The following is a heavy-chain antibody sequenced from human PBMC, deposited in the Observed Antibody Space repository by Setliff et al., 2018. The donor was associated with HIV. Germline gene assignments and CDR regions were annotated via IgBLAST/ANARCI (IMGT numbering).Heavy chain of an antibody. D-gene: IGHD1-26*01. J-gene: IGHJ5*02. CDR2: IIPILGIA. CDR1: GGTFSSYT. V-gene: IGHV1-69*04. CDR3: AKDLGRVDWFDP. Sequence: KVSCKASGGTFSSYTISWVRQAPGQGLEWMGRIIPILGIANYAQKFQGRVTITADKSTSTAYMELSSLRSEDTAVYYCAKDLGRVDWFDPWGQGTLVTVSS.